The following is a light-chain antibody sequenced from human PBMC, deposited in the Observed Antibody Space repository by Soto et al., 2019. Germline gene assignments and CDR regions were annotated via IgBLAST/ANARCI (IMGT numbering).Light chain of an antibody. CDR2: EGS. J-gene: IGLJ1*01. V-gene: IGLV2-23*03. Sequence: QCALTQPASVSGSPGQSITISCTGTSGDVGSYNLVSWYQQHPGKAPKLMIYEGSKRPSGVSNRFSGSKSGNTASLTISGLQAEDEADYYCCSYAGSSTFLYVFGTGTKLTAL. CDR3: CSYAGSSTFLYV. CDR1: SGDVGSYNL.